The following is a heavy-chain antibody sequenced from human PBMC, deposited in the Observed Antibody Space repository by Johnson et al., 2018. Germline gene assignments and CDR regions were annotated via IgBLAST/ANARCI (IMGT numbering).Heavy chain of an antibody. D-gene: IGHD4-17*01. V-gene: IGHV3-23*01. CDR1: GFTFSSYA. CDR2: ISGSGGST. J-gene: IGHJ6*02. Sequence: VQLLESGGGLVQPGGSLRLSCAASGFTFSSYAMSWVRQAPGKGLEWVSAISGSGGSTYYADSVKGRFTISRDNSKNTLYLQMNSLRAEETAVYYCAKDPGYGDYGGRGYYYYGMDVWGQGTTVTVSS. CDR3: AKDPGYGDYGGRGYYYYGMDV.